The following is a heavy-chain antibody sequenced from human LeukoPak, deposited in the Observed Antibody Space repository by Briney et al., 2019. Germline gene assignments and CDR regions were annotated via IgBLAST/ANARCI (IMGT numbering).Heavy chain of an antibody. CDR1: GGSFSGYY. V-gene: IGHV4-34*01. Sequence: SETLSLTCAVYGGSFSGYYWSWIRQPPGKGLEWIGEINHSGSTNYNPSLKSRVTISVDTSKNQFSLKLSSVTAADTAVYYCARAFYPGYYSYMAVWGKGTTVTISS. J-gene: IGHJ6*03. D-gene: IGHD3-3*02. CDR3: ARAFYPGYYSYMAV. CDR2: INHSGST.